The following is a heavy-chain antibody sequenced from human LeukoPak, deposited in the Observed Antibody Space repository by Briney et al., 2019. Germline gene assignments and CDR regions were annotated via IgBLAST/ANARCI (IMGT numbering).Heavy chain of an antibody. Sequence: SETLSLTCAVYGGSFSGYYWNWIRQPPGKGLEWIGEISHSGSTNCKPSLKSRVTISVDTSKNQFSLKLTSVTAADTAVYYCARGDYQLVSPWGQGTLVTVSS. CDR2: ISHSGST. CDR3: ARGDYQLVSP. D-gene: IGHD1-1*01. CDR1: GGSFSGYY. V-gene: IGHV4-34*01. J-gene: IGHJ5*02.